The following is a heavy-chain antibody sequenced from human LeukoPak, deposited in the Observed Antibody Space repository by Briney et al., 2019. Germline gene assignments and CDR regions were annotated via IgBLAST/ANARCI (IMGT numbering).Heavy chain of an antibody. J-gene: IGHJ4*02. CDR1: GGTFSSYT. CDR3: VNANAFQRYYFDY. D-gene: IGHD3-3*02. Sequence: ASVKVSCKAPGGTFSSYTISWVRQAPGQGLEWMGRIIPILGIANYAQKFQGRVTITADKSTSTAYMELSSLRSEDTAVYYCVNANAFQRYYFDYWGQGTLVTVSS. CDR2: IIPILGIA. V-gene: IGHV1-69*02.